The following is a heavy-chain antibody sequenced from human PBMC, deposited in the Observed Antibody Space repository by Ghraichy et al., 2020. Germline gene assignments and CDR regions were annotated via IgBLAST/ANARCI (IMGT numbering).Heavy chain of an antibody. J-gene: IGHJ4*02. CDR1: GFTFSVYA. CDR3: AKNQGMLIRYYHFDH. Sequence: GRSLRLSCEASGFTFSVYAMSWVRQAPGKGLEWVSIMSWNGDYINYAVSVKGRFTISRDNSKNTLYLQMNSLRAEDTAVFYCAKNQGMLIRYYHFDHWGQGTVVTVSS. V-gene: IGHV3-23*01. CDR2: MSWNGDYI. D-gene: IGHD3-16*01.